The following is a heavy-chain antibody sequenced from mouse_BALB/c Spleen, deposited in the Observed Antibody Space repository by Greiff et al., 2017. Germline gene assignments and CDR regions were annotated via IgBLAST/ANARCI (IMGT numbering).Heavy chain of an antibody. D-gene: IGHD2-4*01. Sequence: VQRVESGPDLVAPSQSLSITCTVSGFSLTSYGVHWVRQPPGKGLEWLVVIWSDGSTTYNSALKSRLSISKDNSKSQVFLKMNSLQTDDTAMYYCARQGSTMITFYAMDYWGQGTSVTVSS. CDR1: GFSLTSYG. CDR3: ARQGSTMITFYAMDY. V-gene: IGHV2-6-2*01. J-gene: IGHJ4*01. CDR2: IWSDGST.